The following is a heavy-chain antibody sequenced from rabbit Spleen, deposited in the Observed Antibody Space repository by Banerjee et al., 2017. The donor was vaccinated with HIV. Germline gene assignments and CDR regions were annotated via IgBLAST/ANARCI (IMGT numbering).Heavy chain of an antibody. CDR2: INTGSSGST. CDR3: ARGSAAMTMVITGYYLNL. V-gene: IGHV1S45*01. Sequence: QEQLVESGGGLVQPGGSLKLSCTVSGFDISKYGVTWVRQAPGKGLEWIACINTGSSGSTYYASWAKGRFTISRTSSTTVTLEMTSLTAADTATYFCARGSAAMTMVITGYYLNLWGQGTLVTVS. CDR1: GFDISKYG. J-gene: IGHJ4*01. D-gene: IGHD2-1*01.